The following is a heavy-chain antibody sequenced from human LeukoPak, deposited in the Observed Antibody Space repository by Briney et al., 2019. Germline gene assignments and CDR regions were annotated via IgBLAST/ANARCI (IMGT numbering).Heavy chain of an antibody. D-gene: IGHD3-22*01. V-gene: IGHV4-34*01. Sequence: SETLSLTCAVYGGSFSGYYWSWIRQPPGKGLEWIGEINHSGSTNYNPSLKSRVTISVDTSKNQFSLKLSSVTAADTAVYYCAGFEYDSSGLLPYYFDYWGQGTLVTVSS. CDR3: AGFEYDSSGLLPYYFDY. CDR1: GGSFSGYY. CDR2: INHSGST. J-gene: IGHJ4*02.